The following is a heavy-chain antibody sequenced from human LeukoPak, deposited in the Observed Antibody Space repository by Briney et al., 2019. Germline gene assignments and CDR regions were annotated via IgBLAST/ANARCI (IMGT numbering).Heavy chain of an antibody. CDR1: GYTFTSYY. CDR3: ARGPPSRVPAAIEFQFDY. D-gene: IGHD2-2*02. Sequence: ASVKVSCKASGYTFTSYYMHWVRQAPGQGLEWMGIINPSGGSTSYAQKFQGRVTMTRDTSTSTVYMELSSLRSEDTAVYYCARGPPSRVPAAIEFQFDYWGQGTLVTVSS. J-gene: IGHJ4*02. CDR2: INPSGGST. V-gene: IGHV1-46*01.